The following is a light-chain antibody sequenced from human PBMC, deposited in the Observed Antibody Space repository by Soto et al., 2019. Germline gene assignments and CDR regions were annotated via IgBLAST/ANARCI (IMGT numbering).Light chain of an antibody. J-gene: IGLJ2*01. Sequence: ALTQPASVSGSPGQSITISCTGTSSDVGDYNYVSWYQQHPGKAPKLMIYDVSNRPSGVSNRFSGSKSGNTASLTISGLQAEDEADYYCSSYTTSTSFVVFGGGTKLTVL. CDR1: SSDVGDYNY. CDR3: SSYTTSTSFVV. V-gene: IGLV2-14*03. CDR2: DVS.